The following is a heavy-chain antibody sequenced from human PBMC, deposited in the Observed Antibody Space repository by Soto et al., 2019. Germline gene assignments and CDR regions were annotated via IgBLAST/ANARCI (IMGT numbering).Heavy chain of an antibody. J-gene: IGHJ4*02. CDR2: INHSGST. V-gene: IGHV4-34*01. CDR3: ARGGAGSRAVAGMKNFDY. D-gene: IGHD6-19*01. Sequence: PSETLSLTCAVYGGSFSGYYWSWIRQPPGKGLEWIGEINHSGSTNYNPSLKSRVTISVDTSKNQFSLKLSSVTAADTAVYYCARGGAGSRAVAGMKNFDYWGQGTLVTVSS. CDR1: GGSFSGYY.